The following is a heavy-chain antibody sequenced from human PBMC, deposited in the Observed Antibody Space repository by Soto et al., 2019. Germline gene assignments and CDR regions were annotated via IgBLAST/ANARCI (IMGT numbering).Heavy chain of an antibody. CDR3: ARTTYYYGSGSGDYYMDV. CDR1: GGSISSYY. V-gene: IGHV4-59*01. J-gene: IGHJ6*03. Sequence: SETLSLTCTVSGGSISSYYWSWIRQPPGKGLEWIGYIYYSGSTNYNPSLKSRVTISVDTSKNQFSLKLSSVTAADTAVYYCARTTYYYGSGSGDYYMDVWGKGTTVTVS. D-gene: IGHD3-10*01. CDR2: IYYSGST.